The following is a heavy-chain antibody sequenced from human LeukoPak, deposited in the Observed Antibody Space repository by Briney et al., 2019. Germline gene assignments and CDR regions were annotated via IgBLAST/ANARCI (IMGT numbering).Heavy chain of an antibody. J-gene: IGHJ3*02. CDR3: ARERDGYTHDAFDI. CDR2: ISIRSSTI. Sequence: GGSLRLSCAASGFTFSNYEMHWVRQAPGKGLEWVSYISIRSSTIYYADSVKGRFTISRDNAKNSLYVQMNSLRAEDTAVYYCARERDGYTHDAFDIWGQGTMVTVSS. V-gene: IGHV3-48*01. CDR1: GFTFSNYE. D-gene: IGHD5-24*01.